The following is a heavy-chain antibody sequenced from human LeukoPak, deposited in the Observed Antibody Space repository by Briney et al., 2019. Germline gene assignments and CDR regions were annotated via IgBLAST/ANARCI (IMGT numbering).Heavy chain of an antibody. D-gene: IGHD3-10*01. V-gene: IGHV3-23*01. CDR2: IIGSVPST. CDR1: GFTFGNYA. Sequence: GGSLRLSCAASGFTFGNYAMSWVRQTPGKGLEWVSHIIGSVPSTFYAESVKGRFTISRDNSKNTLYLQMNSLRADDTAVYYCAKAKYYGSSLMDVWGQGTTVTVSS. J-gene: IGHJ6*02. CDR3: AKAKYYGSSLMDV.